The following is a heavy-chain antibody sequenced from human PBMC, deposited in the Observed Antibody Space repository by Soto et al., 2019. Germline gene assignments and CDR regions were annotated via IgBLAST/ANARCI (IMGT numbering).Heavy chain of an antibody. D-gene: IGHD3-3*01. V-gene: IGHV5-51*01. J-gene: IGHJ6*02. CDR3: ARHQNEVTFFGVPNYYYGMDV. Sequence: GESLKISCKGSGYSFTSYWIGWVRQMPGKGLEWMGIIYPGDSDTRYSPSFQGQVTISADKSISTAYLQWSSLKASDTAMYYCARHQNEVTFFGVPNYYYGMDVWGQGTTVTV. CDR1: GYSFTSYW. CDR2: IYPGDSDT.